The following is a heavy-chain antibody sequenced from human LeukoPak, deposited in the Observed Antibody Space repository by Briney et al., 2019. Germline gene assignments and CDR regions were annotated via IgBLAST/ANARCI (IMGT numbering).Heavy chain of an antibody. D-gene: IGHD1-14*01. J-gene: IGHJ6*03. CDR3: ARDGLRPDHSQDFYMDA. CDR2: MNPNSGNT. CDR1: GYTFTSYD. V-gene: IGHV1-8*01. Sequence: GASVKVSCKASGYTFTSYDINWVRQATGQGLEWMGWMNPNSGNTGYAQKFQGRVTMTRNTSISTAYMELSSLRSEDTAVYYCARDGLRPDHSQDFYMDAWGKGTTVTVSS.